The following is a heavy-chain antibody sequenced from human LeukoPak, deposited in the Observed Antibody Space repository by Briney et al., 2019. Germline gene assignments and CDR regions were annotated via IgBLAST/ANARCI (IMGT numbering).Heavy chain of an antibody. CDR3: ARDSGSVAATYYYYGMDV. D-gene: IGHD2-15*01. V-gene: IGHV1-69*13. CDR1: GGTFSSYA. CDR2: IIPIFGTA. Sequence: GASVKVSCKASGGTFSSYAISWVRQAPGQGLEWMGGIIPIFGTANYAQKFQGRVTITADESTSTAYMELSSLRSEDTAVYYCARDSGSVAATYYYYGMDVWGQGTTVTVSS. J-gene: IGHJ6*02.